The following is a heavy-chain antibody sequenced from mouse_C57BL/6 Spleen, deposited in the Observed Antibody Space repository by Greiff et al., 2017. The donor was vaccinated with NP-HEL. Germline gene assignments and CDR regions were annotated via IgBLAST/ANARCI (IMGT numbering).Heavy chain of an antibody. Sequence: VQLQESGAELARPGASVKLSCKASGYTFTSYGISWVKQRTGQGLEWIGEIYPRSGNTYYNEKFKGKATLTADKSSSTAYMELRSLTSEDSAVYFCARGGSTMTYFDYWGQGTTLTVSS. V-gene: IGHV1-81*01. CDR3: ARGGSTMTYFDY. CDR1: GYTFTSYG. J-gene: IGHJ2*01. D-gene: IGHD2-4*01. CDR2: IYPRSGNT.